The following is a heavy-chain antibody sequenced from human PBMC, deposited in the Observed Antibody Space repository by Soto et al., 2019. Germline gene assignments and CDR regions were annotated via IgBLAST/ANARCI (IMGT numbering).Heavy chain of an antibody. CDR3: ADSGSYTDV. V-gene: IGHV3-7*01. J-gene: IGHJ6*03. CDR1: GFTFSSYW. CDR2: IKEDGSEK. D-gene: IGHD5-12*01. Sequence: EVQLVESGGGLVQPGGSLRLSCAASGFTFSSYWMTWVRQAPGKGLEWVANIKEDGSEKYYVDSVKGRFTISRDNAKNSVYLQMNSLRAEDTAVYYCADSGSYTDVWGKGTMVTVSS.